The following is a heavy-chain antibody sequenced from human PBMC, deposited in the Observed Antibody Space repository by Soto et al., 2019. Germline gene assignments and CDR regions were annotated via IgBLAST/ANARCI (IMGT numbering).Heavy chain of an antibody. CDR3: ARTTSCYRGCELEKDY. CDR2: TYYRSKWYN. CDR1: GDSVSSNSAA. D-gene: IGHD2-2*02. J-gene: IGHJ4*02. Sequence: QSQTLSLTCAISGDSVSSNSAAWNWIRQSPSRGLEWLGRTYYRSKWYNDYAVSVKSRITINPDTSKNQFSLQLNSVTPEDTAVYYCARTTSCYRGCELEKDYWGQGTLVTVSS. V-gene: IGHV6-1*01.